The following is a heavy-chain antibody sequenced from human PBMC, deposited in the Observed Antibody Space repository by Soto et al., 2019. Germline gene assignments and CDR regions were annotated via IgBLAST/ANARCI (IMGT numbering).Heavy chain of an antibody. CDR2: IKQDGSEK. CDR1: GFTFSSYW. Sequence: HPGGSLRLSCAASGFTFSSYWMSWVRQAPGKGLEWVANIKQDGSEKYYVDSVKGRFTISRDNAKNSLYLQMNSLRAEDTAVYYCARDRSLRNYYYYMDVWGKGTTVTVSS. V-gene: IGHV3-7*01. J-gene: IGHJ6*03. CDR3: ARDRSLRNYYYYMDV.